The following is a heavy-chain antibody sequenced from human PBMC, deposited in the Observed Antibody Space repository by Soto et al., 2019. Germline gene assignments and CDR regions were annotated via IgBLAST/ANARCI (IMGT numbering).Heavy chain of an antibody. CDR1: GFTFSSYW. D-gene: IGHD3-22*01. Sequence: EVQLVESGGGLVQPGGSLRLSCAASGFTFSSYWMHWVRQAPGKGLVWVSRLKSDGSGTTYADSVKGRLTISRDNAKNTLYLQMNSLRAEDTAVYCCVRGEGDYYDRNGYPGRHWGQGALVTVSS. J-gene: IGHJ4*02. CDR2: LKSDGSGT. CDR3: VRGEGDYYDRNGYPGRH. V-gene: IGHV3-74*01.